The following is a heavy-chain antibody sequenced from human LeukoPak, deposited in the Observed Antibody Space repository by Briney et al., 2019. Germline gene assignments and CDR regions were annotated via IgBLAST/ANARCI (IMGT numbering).Heavy chain of an antibody. V-gene: IGHV1-69*02. D-gene: IGHD6-13*01. J-gene: IGHJ6*02. CDR3: ASLSSSLLGYYYYGMDV. CDR1: GGTFSSYT. Sequence: SVKVSCKASGGTFSSYTISWVRQAPGQGLEWMGRIIPILGIANYARKFQGRVTITADKSTSTAYMELSSLRSEDTAVYYCASLSSSLLGYYYYGMDVWGQGTTVTVSS. CDR2: IIPILGIA.